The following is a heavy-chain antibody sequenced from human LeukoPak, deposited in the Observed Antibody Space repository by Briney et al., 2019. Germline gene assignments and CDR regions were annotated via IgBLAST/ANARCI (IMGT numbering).Heavy chain of an antibody. CDR1: GFTFSSYA. CDR3: AKGYCSGGSCYLDYYFDY. Sequence: GGSLRLSCAASGFTFSSYAMSWVRQAPGKGLEWVSAISGSGGSTYYADSVKGRFTISRDNSKNTLYLQMNSLRAEDTAVYYCAKGYCSGGSCYLDYYFDYWGQGTLVTVSS. CDR2: ISGSGGST. J-gene: IGHJ4*02. V-gene: IGHV3-23*01. D-gene: IGHD2-15*01.